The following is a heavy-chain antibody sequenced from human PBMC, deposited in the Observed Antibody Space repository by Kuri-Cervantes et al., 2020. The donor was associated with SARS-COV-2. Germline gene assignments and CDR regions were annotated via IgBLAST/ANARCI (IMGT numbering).Heavy chain of an antibody. CDR2: IIPIFGTA. D-gene: IGHD2-21*01. J-gene: IGHJ3*02. CDR3: AKAISPDCDDDCYSYGAFDI. Sequence: SLNVSCKASGGTFSSYAISWVRQAPGQGLEWMGGIIPIFGTANYAQKFQGRVTITADESTSTAYMELSSLRSEDTAVYYCAKAISPDCDDDCYSYGAFDIWGQGTMVTVSS. V-gene: IGHV1-69*13. CDR1: GGTFSSYA.